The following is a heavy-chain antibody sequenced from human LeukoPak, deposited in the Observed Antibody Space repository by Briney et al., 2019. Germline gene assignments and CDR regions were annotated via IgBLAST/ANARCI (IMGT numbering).Heavy chain of an antibody. J-gene: IGHJ5*02. D-gene: IGHD3-10*01. CDR1: GYTFTSYG. Sequence: ASVKVSCKASGYTFTSYGISWVRQAPGQGLEWMGWISAYNGNTKYAQKLQGRVTMTTDTSTSTAYMELRSLRSDDTAVYYCARDFSTMVRGVISWFDPWGQGTLVTVSS. CDR2: ISAYNGNT. CDR3: ARDFSTMVRGVISWFDP. V-gene: IGHV1-18*01.